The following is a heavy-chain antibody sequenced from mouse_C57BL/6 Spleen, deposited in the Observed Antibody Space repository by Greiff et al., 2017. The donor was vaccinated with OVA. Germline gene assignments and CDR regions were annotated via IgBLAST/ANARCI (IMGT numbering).Heavy chain of an antibody. D-gene: IGHD2-4*01. Sequence: VKLQESGAELVRPGASVKLSCKASGYTFTSYGISWVKQRPGQGLEWIGEIYPSSGNTYYNEKFKGKATLTVEKSSSTAYMELRSLTSEDSAVYFCARLDDYDVNYAMDYWGQGTSVTVSS. J-gene: IGHJ4*01. CDR3: ARLDDYDVNYAMDY. CDR2: IYPSSGNT. V-gene: IGHV1-81*01. CDR1: GYTFTSYG.